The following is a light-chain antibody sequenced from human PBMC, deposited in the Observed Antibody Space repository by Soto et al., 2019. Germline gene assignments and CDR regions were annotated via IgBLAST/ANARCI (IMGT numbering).Light chain of an antibody. Sequence: EIVVAQSPGTLPLSPGDTATLSCTASQSVTARYVAWYQQKPGQVPRLLIFGASNRATGIPERFSGSGSGTDFILTINRVEPQDFAVYYCQQYASLPTFGQGTKLEIK. V-gene: IGKV3-20*01. CDR3: QQYASLPT. CDR1: QSVTARY. CDR2: GAS. J-gene: IGKJ2*01.